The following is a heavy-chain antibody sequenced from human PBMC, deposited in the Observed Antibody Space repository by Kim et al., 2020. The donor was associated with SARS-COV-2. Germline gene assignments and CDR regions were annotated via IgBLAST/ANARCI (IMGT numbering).Heavy chain of an antibody. CDR1: GFTFSSYA. CDR2: ISYDGSNK. J-gene: IGHJ3*02. CDR3: ARDSSGGNAFDI. Sequence: GGSLRLSCAASGFTFSSYAMHWVRQAPGKGLEWVAVISYDGSNKYYADSVKGRFTISRDNSKNTLYLQMNSLRAEDTAVYYCARDSSGGNAFDIWGQGTMVTVSS. V-gene: IGHV3-30*04. D-gene: IGHD3-22*01.